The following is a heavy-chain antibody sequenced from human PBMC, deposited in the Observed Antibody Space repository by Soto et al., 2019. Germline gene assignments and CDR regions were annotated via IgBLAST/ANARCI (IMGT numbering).Heavy chain of an antibody. J-gene: IGHJ5*02. CDR3: AREGYSYGYESNWYDP. Sequence: GASVKVSCKASGGTFSSYAISWVRQAPGQGLEWMGGIIPIFGTANYAQKFQGRVTITADKSTSTAYMELSSLRSEDTAVYYCAREGYSYGYESNWYDPWGQGTLVTVSS. V-gene: IGHV1-69*06. D-gene: IGHD5-18*01. CDR1: GGTFSSYA. CDR2: IIPIFGTA.